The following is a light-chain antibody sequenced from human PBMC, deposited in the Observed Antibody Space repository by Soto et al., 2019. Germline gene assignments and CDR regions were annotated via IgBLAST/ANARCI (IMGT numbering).Light chain of an antibody. Sequence: QSVLTQPPSVSEAPGQRVTISCTGSSSNIGAGYEAHWYQQVPGTAPKLLIYEKNNRPSGGPDRFSGSKSGTSASLAITGLQAEDEAEYYCQSYDSSLSGYVFGTGTKLTVL. J-gene: IGLJ1*01. CDR1: SSNIGAGYE. CDR3: QSYDSSLSGYV. CDR2: EKN. V-gene: IGLV1-40*01.